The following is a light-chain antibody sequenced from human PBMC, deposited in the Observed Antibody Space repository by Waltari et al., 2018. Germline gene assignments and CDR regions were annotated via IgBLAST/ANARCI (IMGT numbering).Light chain of an antibody. CDR1: SSDVGSYNL. CDR2: EVS. CDR3: CSYAGSSTHVV. J-gene: IGLJ2*01. V-gene: IGLV2-23*02. Sequence: QSALTQPASVSGSPGQPITIPCTGTSSDVGSYNLVSRYQQHPGKAPKLMIYEVSKRPSGVSNRFSGSKSGNTASLTISGLQAEDEADYYCCSYAGSSTHVVFGGGTKLTVL.